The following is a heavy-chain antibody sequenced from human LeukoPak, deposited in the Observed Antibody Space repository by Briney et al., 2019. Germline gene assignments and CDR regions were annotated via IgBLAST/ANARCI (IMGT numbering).Heavy chain of an antibody. V-gene: IGHV4-38-2*02. Sequence: SETLYLTCTVSGYSISSGYYWGWIRQPPGKGLEWIGSIYHSGSTYYNPSLKSQVTISVDTSKNQFSLKLSSVTAADTAVYYCARQPYSSGWSEGYWGQGTLVTVSS. CDR3: ARQPYSSGWSEGY. CDR1: GYSISSGYY. D-gene: IGHD6-19*01. CDR2: IYHSGST. J-gene: IGHJ4*02.